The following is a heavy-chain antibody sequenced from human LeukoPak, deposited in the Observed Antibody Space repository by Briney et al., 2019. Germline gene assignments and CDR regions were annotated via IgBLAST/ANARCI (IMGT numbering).Heavy chain of an antibody. V-gene: IGHV3-7*01. D-gene: IGHD3-22*01. J-gene: IGHJ4*02. CDR2: IKEDGSDK. CDR3: ARGNYYYDSSGSYYPDRDFDY. CDR1: GFTFSIYW. Sequence: GGSLRLSCAASGFTFSIYWMSWVRQAPGKGLEWVANIKEDGSDKYYVDSVKGRLTISRDNAKNSLYLQMNSLRAEDTAVYYCARGNYYYDSSGSYYPDRDFDYWGQGTLVIVSS.